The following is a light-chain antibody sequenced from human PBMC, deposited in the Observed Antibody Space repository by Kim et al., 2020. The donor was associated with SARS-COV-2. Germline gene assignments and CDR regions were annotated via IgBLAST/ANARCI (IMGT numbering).Light chain of an antibody. CDR1: HILLRYNGDKC. CDR2: FSS. V-gene: IGKV2-28*01. Sequence: PAFVSLSSNHILLRYNGDKCLDWYLLKSGQSPQLLFYFSSIRAAGVPDRFSGSGSGTDFTLNISRVEAEDVGVYYCMQSLETPLTFGQGTRLGIQ. J-gene: IGKJ5*01. CDR3: MQSLETPLT.